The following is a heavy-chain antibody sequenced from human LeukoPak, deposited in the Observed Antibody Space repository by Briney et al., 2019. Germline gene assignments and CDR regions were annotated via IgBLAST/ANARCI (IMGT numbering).Heavy chain of an antibody. CDR2: ISDSGSLT. CDR1: GFAFSRLA. J-gene: IGHJ3*01. CDR3: ARDMQLST. D-gene: IGHD3-16*02. V-gene: IGHV3-23*01. Sequence: PGGSLRLSCAASGFAFSRLAMGWVRQAPGKGLEWVSVISDSGSLTYYADSVKGRFTISRDNSKDTLFLQMNSLRAEDTAIYYCARDMQLSTWGPGTMVTVSS.